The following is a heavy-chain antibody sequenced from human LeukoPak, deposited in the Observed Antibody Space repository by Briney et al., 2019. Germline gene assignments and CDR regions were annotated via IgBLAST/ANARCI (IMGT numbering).Heavy chain of an antibody. V-gene: IGHV4-34*01. CDR2: INHSGST. J-gene: IGHJ6*03. D-gene: IGHD6-13*01. Sequence: PSETLSLTCAVHGGSFSGYYWSWIRQPPGKGLEWIGEINHSGSTNYNPSLKSRVTISVDTSKNQFSLKLSSVTAADTAVYYCARGIAAAGIYYYYYYMDVWGKGTTATVSS. CDR3: ARGIAAAGIYYYYYYMDV. CDR1: GGSFSGYY.